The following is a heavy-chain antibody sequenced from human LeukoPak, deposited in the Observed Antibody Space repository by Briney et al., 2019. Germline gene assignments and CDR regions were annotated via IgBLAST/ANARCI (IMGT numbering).Heavy chain of an antibody. CDR2: IYSGGST. CDR3: ARDTVTYYYGSGSAPGAFDI. D-gene: IGHD3-10*01. Sequence: GGSLRLSCAASGFTVSSNYMSWARQAPGKGLEWVSVIYSGGSTYYADSVKGRFTISRDNSKNTLYLQMNSLRAEDTAVYYCARDTVTYYYGSGSAPGAFDIWGQGTMVTVSS. CDR1: GFTVSSNY. J-gene: IGHJ3*02. V-gene: IGHV3-66*01.